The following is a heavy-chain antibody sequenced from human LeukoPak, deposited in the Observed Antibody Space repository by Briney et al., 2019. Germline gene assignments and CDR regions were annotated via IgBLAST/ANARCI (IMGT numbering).Heavy chain of an antibody. CDR1: GFTFSTYA. Sequence: GGSLRLSCAASGFTFSTYAMHWVRQAPGKGLEWVAIISYDGSSKYYADSVKGRFTISRDNSKNTLYLQMNSLRAEDTAVYYCARGDPDSSGWYAAFDIWGQGTMVTVSS. J-gene: IGHJ3*02. CDR2: ISYDGSSK. V-gene: IGHV3-30-3*01. D-gene: IGHD6-19*01. CDR3: ARGDPDSSGWYAAFDI.